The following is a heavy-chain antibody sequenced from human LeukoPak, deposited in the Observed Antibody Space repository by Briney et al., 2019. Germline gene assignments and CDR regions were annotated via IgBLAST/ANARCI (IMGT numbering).Heavy chain of an antibody. CDR2: ISSSGSTI. V-gene: IGHV3-11*04. D-gene: IGHD3-3*01. CDR1: GFTFSDYY. J-gene: IGHJ6*03. CDR3: AVFPREWSMGLYYYYYMNF. Sequence: AGGSLRLSCAASGFTFSDYYMSWIRQAPGKGLEWVSYISSSGSTIYYADSVKGRFTISRDNAKNSLYLQMNSPRAEDTAVYYWAVFPREWSMGLYYYYYMNFWGKGTTVTVSS.